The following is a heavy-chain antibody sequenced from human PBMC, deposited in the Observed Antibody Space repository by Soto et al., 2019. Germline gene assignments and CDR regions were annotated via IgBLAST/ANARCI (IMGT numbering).Heavy chain of an antibody. Sequence: RGSRRLSCPASGFTFNSYEISWASQARREGLEWVASLKSHDGLTHYADSVKGRYAISRDNAKNSLYLQKNSLRVEDTAVYYCTRGGYNEGGFDYWGQGNLVTVSS. V-gene: IGHV3-21*01. J-gene: IGHJ4*02. CDR3: TRGGYNEGGFDY. CDR1: GFTFNSYE. CDR2: LKSHDGLT. D-gene: IGHD5-12*01.